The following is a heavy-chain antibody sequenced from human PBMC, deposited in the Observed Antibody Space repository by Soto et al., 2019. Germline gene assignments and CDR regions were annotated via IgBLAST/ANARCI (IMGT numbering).Heavy chain of an antibody. J-gene: IGHJ6*03. CDR2: ISGSSSYI. CDR3: ARDGAYCSGTGCRDYYHYMDA. Sequence: EVQLVESGGGLVKPGGSLRLSCAASGFSFTDYSMNWVRQAPGKGLEWVSSISGSSSYIYYADSLKGRFTVSRDNVERSLFLQMNSLGAEDTAVYYCARDGAYCSGTGCRDYYHYMDAWGKGTTVTVSS. D-gene: IGHD2-2*01. CDR1: GFSFTDYS. V-gene: IGHV3-21*01.